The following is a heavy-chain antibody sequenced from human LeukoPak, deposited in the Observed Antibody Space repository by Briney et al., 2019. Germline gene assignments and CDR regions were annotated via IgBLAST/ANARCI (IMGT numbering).Heavy chain of an antibody. CDR3: ARGLEGYFLFKY. J-gene: IGHJ4*02. CDR1: GYTFTSYD. D-gene: IGHD2/OR15-2a*01. CDR2: MNPNSGNT. Sequence: ASVKVSCKASGYTFTSYDINWVRQATGQGLEWMGWMNPNSGNTGYAQKFQGRVTMTRNTSISTAYMELSSLRSEDTAVYYCARGLEGYFLFKYWGQGTPVTVSS. V-gene: IGHV1-8*01.